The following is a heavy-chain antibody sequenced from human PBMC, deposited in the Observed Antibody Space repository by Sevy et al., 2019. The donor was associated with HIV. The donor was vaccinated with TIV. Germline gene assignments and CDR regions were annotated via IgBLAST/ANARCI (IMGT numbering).Heavy chain of an antibody. CDR3: AREGCTKPHDY. Sequence: GGSLRPSCAASGFTFSKYSMSWVRQPPGKGLEWVSTLSFGCGEINYADSVKGWFTISRDNSKSSVYLQMNNLRPEDTAVYYCAREGCTKPHDYWGQGTLVTVSS. V-gene: IGHV3-23*01. CDR1: GFTFSKYS. D-gene: IGHD2-8*01. CDR2: LSFGCGEI. J-gene: IGHJ4*02.